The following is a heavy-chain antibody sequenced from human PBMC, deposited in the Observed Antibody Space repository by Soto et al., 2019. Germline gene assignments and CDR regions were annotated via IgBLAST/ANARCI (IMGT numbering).Heavy chain of an antibody. CDR1: GGTFSSYA. D-gene: IGHD6-25*01. CDR2: IIPIFGTA. V-gene: IGHV1-69*01. Sequence: QVQLVQSGAEVKKPGSSVKVSCKASGGTFSSYAISWVRQAPGQGLEWMGGIIPIFGTANYAQKFQGRVTITADESTSTADMELSSLRAEETAVYYCRFRYSSGYGMDVWGQGTTVTVSS. CDR3: RFRYSSGYGMDV. J-gene: IGHJ6*02.